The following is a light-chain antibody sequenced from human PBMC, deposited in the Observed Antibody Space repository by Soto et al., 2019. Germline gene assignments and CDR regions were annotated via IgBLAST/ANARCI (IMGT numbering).Light chain of an antibody. CDR2: GAS. CDR3: QQYNNWKT. V-gene: IGKV3-15*01. CDR1: QSVSSN. Sequence: DIVMTHSQAALSVSPGERATLSCRASQSVSSNLAWYQQKPGQAPRLLIYGASTRATGIPARFSGSGSGTEFTPTISSLQSEESAVYYCQQYNNWKTFGQGTKVDIK. J-gene: IGKJ1*01.